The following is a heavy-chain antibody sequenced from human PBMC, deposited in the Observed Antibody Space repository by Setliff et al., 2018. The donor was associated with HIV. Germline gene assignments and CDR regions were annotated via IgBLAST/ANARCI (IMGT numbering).Heavy chain of an antibody. J-gene: IGHJ4*02. CDR1: GYTLTELS. CDR3: VRDPRWSALIAVAGLDY. Sequence: ASVKVSCKVSGYTLTELSRHWVRQAPGKGLEWMGGFDPEDGETIYAQKFQGRVTMTEDTSTDTAYMELSSLRSEDTAVYYCVRDPRWSALIAVAGLDYWGQGTLVTVSS. CDR2: FDPEDGET. D-gene: IGHD6-19*01. V-gene: IGHV1-24*01.